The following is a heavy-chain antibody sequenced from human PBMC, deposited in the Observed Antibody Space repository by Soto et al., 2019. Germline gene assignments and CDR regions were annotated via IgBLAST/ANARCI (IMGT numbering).Heavy chain of an antibody. Sequence: GSLRLSCAASGFMFSAYTMNWVRQAPGKGLEWLSSISDDSSYIDYADSLRGRFTVPRDNARNSLYLQIDSLGVEDTAVYYCATPYYFNHWGPGTLVTVSS. CDR3: ATPYYFNH. CDR2: ISDDSSYI. J-gene: IGHJ1*01. D-gene: IGHD3-16*01. CDR1: GFMFSAYT. V-gene: IGHV3-21*06.